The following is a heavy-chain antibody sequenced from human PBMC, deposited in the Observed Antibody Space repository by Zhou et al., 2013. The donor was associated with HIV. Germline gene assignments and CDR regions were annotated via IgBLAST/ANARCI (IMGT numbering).Heavy chain of an antibody. D-gene: IGHD6-13*01. Sequence: EVQLVQSGAEVKKPGESLKISCKGSGYSFTSYWIAWVRQMPGKGLEWMGIIYPDDSDTRYSPSFQGQVSISADKSIKTAYLQWSSLKASDTAMYYCARLLSHSSSLGSLGYWGQGTLVTVSS. CDR1: GYSFTSYW. CDR2: IYPDDSDT. CDR3: ARLLSHSSSLGSLGY. V-gene: IGHV5-51*01. J-gene: IGHJ4*02.